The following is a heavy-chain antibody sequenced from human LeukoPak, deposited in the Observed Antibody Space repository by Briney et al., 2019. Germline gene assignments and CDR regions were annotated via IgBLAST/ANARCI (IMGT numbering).Heavy chain of an antibody. CDR2: IYYSGST. CDR3: ARLSCSGGCCYSDY. V-gene: IGHV4-39*01. J-gene: IGHJ4*02. D-gene: IGHD2-15*01. CDR1: GGSISSSSYY. Sequence: KPSETLSLTCTVSGGSISSSSYYWGWIRQPPGKGLEWIGSIYYSGSTYYNPSLKSRVTISVDTSKNLFSVELCSVTAADTGVYYCARLSCSGGCCYSDYWGQGTLVTVYS.